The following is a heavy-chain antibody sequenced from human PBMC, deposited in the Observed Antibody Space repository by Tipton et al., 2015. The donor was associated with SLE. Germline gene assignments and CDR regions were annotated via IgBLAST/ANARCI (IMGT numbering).Heavy chain of an antibody. CDR3: ARGMVTWRGAILGVDV. CDR2: MYSGGST. Sequence: TLSLTCTVSGGSISRGSYNWSWIRQPAGKGLEWIGHMYSGGSTNYNPSLKSRVAISVDMSKNQFSLKLSSVTAADTAVYYWARGMVTWRGAILGVDVWGQGTTVNVSS. V-gene: IGHV4-61*09. J-gene: IGHJ6*02. D-gene: IGHD2-21*02. CDR1: GGSISRGSYN.